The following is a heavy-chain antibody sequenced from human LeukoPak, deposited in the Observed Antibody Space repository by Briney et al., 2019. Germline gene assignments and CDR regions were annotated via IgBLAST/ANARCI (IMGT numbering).Heavy chain of an antibody. D-gene: IGHD2-2*01. CDR3: ASSIVVVPAAFSN. J-gene: IGHJ4*02. V-gene: IGHV4-59*01. Sequence: PSETLSLTCTVSGGSISSYYWSWIRQPPGKGLEWIGYIYYSGSTNYNPSLKSRVTISVDTSKNQFSLKLSSVTAADTAVYYCASSIVVVPAAFSNWGQGTLVTVSS. CDR1: GGSISSYY. CDR2: IYYSGST.